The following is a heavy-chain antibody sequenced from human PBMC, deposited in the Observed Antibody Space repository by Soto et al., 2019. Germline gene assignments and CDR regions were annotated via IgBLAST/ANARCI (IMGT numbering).Heavy chain of an antibody. D-gene: IGHD3-9*01. CDR2: ISGSSGST. CDR1: GFTFSSYA. J-gene: IGHJ6*02. CDR3: AKGHETTYYYIFTGHSVWRPADYYYYYGLDV. Sequence: GGSLRLSCAASGFTFSSYAMSWVRQPPGSGLEWVSAISGSSGSTYYADSVKGRFTISRDNSKNTLFLQMSSLRAADTAVDYCAKGHETTYYYIFTGHSVWRPADYYYYYGLDVCGQGTTVTV. V-gene: IGHV3-23*01.